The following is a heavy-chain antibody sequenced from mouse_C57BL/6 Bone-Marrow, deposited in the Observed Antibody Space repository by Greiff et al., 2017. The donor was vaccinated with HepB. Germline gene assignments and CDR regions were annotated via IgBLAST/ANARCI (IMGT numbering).Heavy chain of an antibody. D-gene: IGHD1-1*01. Sequence: QVQLQQPGAELVMPGASVKLSCKASGYTFTSYWMHWVKQRPGQGLEWIGEIDPSDSYTNYKQKFKGKSTLTVDKSTSTAYMQLSSLTSEASAVYCFARSYYGSSSWFAYWGQGALVTVSA. CDR2: IDPSDSYT. CDR1: GYTFTSYW. CDR3: ARSYYGSSSWFAY. J-gene: IGHJ3*01. V-gene: IGHV1-69*01.